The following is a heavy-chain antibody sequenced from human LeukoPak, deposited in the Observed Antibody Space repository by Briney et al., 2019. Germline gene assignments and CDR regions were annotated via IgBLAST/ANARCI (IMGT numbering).Heavy chain of an antibody. CDR2: IYSGGST. J-gene: IGHJ4*02. CDR1: GFTVSSNY. Sequence: GGSLRLSCAASGFTVSSNYMSWVRQAPGKGLEWVSVIYSGGSTYYADSVKGRFTISRDNSKNTLYLQTNSLRAEDTAVYYCARRSRLLYYFDYWGQGTLVTVSS. CDR3: ARRSRLLYYFDY. D-gene: IGHD6-25*01. V-gene: IGHV3-53*01.